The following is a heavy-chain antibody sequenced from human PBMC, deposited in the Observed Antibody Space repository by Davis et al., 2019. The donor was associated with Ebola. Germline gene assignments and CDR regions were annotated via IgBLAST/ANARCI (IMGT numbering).Heavy chain of an antibody. CDR1: GYTFTSYD. Sequence: ASVKVSCKASGYTFTSYDINWVRQATGQGLEWMGWMNPNSGNTGFAQKFQGRVTMTRNTSISTAYMELSSLTSEDTAVYYCAGEADYSNSRGDYWGQGTLVTVTS. D-gene: IGHD4-11*01. CDR3: AGEADYSNSRGDY. V-gene: IGHV1-8*01. CDR2: MNPNSGNT. J-gene: IGHJ4*02.